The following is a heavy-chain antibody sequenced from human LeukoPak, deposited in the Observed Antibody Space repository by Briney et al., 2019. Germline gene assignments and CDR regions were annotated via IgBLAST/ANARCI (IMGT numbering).Heavy chain of an antibody. CDR1: GGSTSSYY. CDR2: IYASGST. CDR3: ARDAKWLGFDY. J-gene: IGHJ4*02. V-gene: IGHV4-4*07. Sequence: KPSETLSLTCTVSGGSTSSYYWSWIRQPAGKGLEWIGRIYASGSTDYNPSLKSRVTMSVDTSKNQFSLKLSSVTAADTAVYYCARDAKWLGFDYWGQGTLVTVSS. D-gene: IGHD6-19*01.